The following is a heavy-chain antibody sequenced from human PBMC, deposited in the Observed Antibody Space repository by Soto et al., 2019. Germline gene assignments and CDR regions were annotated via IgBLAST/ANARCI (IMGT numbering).Heavy chain of an antibody. V-gene: IGHV3-30*03. CDR3: AREIYDDYDSSGFDH. D-gene: IGHD3-22*01. CDR1: GFDVSEYA. Sequence: PGGSLRLSCVVSGFDVSEYAVHWVRQAPGKGLEWVAVMSSDGSNEDYADSVKGRFAVSRDKSKNTLSLQMNSLRGEDTAVYYCAREIYDDYDSSGFDHWGKGTLVTVSS. J-gene: IGHJ4*02. CDR2: MSSDGSNE.